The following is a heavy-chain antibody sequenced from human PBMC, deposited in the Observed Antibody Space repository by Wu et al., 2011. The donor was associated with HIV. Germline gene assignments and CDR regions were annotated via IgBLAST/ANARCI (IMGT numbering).Heavy chain of an antibody. V-gene: IGHV4-59*08. Sequence: QVQLQESGPGLVKPSETLSLTCTVSGGSISSYYWSWIRQPPGKGLEWIGYIYYSGSTNYNPSLKSRVTISVDTSKNQFSLKLSSVTAADTAVYYCAGPYSGYDSPWYFDLWGLAPWSLSPQ. CDR1: GGSISSYY. D-gene: IGHD5-12*01. CDR3: AGPYSGYDSPWYFDL. CDR2: IYYSGST. J-gene: IGHJ2*01.